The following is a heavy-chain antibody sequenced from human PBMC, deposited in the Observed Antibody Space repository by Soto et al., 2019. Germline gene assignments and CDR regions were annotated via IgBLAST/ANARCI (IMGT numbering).Heavy chain of an antibody. D-gene: IGHD2-21*02. CDR1: GYTFTSYD. Sequence: ASVKVSCKASGYTFTSYDINWVRQATGQGLEWMGWMNPNSGNTGYAQKFQGRVTMTRNTSISTAYMELSSLRSEDTAVYYCARGRSRFYFGGDCYSGYYYGMDVWGQGTTVTVSS. CDR3: ARGRSRFYFGGDCYSGYYYGMDV. CDR2: MNPNSGNT. J-gene: IGHJ6*02. V-gene: IGHV1-8*01.